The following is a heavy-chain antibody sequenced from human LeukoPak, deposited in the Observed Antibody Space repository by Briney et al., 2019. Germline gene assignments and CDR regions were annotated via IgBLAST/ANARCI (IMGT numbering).Heavy chain of an antibody. D-gene: IGHD4-17*01. V-gene: IGHV3-30*04. CDR3: ARDWDYGDSF. Sequence: PGRSLRLSCAASGFTFSSYAMHWVRQAPGKGLEWVAVISYDGSNKYYADSVKGRFTISRDNSKNTLYLQMNSLRAEDTAVYYCARDWDYGDSFWGRGTLVTVSS. J-gene: IGHJ2*01. CDR1: GFTFSSYA. CDR2: ISYDGSNK.